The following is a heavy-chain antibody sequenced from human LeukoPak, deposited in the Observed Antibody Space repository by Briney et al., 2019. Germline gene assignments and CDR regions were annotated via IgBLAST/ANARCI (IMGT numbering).Heavy chain of an antibody. D-gene: IGHD3-10*01. CDR1: GFTFSGSA. J-gene: IGHJ4*02. V-gene: IGHV3-73*01. CDR3: TRHDYYGSGSYYKDY. CDR2: IRSKANSYAT. Sequence: GGSLRLSCAAFGFTFSGSAMHWVRQASGKGLEWVGRIRSKANSYATVYAASVKGRFTISRDDSKNTAYLQMNSLKTEDTAVYYCTRHDYYGSGSYYKDYWGQGTLVTVSS.